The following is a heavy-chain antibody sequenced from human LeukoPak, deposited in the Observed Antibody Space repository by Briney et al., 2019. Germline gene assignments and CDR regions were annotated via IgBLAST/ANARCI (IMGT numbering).Heavy chain of an antibody. CDR3: ARRPTSSGYDPPFDY. CDR2: IYYSGST. Sequence: PSETLSLTCTVSGGAISSSSYYWGWIRQPPGKGLERIGSIYYSGSTYYNPSLKCRVSISVDTSKNQFSLKLTSVTAADTAVYYCARRPTSSGYDPPFDYWGQGTLVTVSS. V-gene: IGHV4-39*01. J-gene: IGHJ4*02. D-gene: IGHD5-12*01. CDR1: GGAISSSSYY.